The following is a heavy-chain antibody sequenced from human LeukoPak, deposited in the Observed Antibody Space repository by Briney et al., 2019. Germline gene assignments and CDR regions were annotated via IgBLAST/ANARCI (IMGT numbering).Heavy chain of an antibody. CDR2: INPSGGST. Sequence: ASVKVSCKASGYTFTSYYMHWVRQAPGQGLEWMGIINPSGGSTSYAQKFQGRVTMTRDTSTSTVYMELSSLRSEDTAVYYCARDHLLLTGPSLFDYRGQGTLVTVSS. CDR1: GYTFTSYY. CDR3: ARDHLLLTGPSLFDY. J-gene: IGHJ4*02. V-gene: IGHV1-46*01. D-gene: IGHD3-9*01.